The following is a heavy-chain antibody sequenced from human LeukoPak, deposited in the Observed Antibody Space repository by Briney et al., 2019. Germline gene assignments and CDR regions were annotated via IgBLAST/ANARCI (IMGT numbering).Heavy chain of an antibody. V-gene: IGHV1-69*13. CDR3: ARGTVNWFDP. CDR1: GGTFSSYA. Sequence: SVTVSCTASGGTFSSYAISWVRQAPGQGLEWMGGIIPIFGTANYAQKFQGRVTITADESTSTAYMELSSLRSEDTAVYYCARGTVNWFDPWGQGTLVTVSS. CDR2: IIPIFGTA. J-gene: IGHJ5*02. D-gene: IGHD1-1*01.